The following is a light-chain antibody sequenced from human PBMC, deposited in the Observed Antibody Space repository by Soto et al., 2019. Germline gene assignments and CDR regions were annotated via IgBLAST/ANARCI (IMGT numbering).Light chain of an antibody. CDR3: HQYAGSPRT. CDR1: QSVNNN. J-gene: IGKJ1*01. V-gene: IGKV3-20*01. Sequence: EIVLTQSPGTLSLSPGDRATLSCRASQSVNNNLVWYQQRSGQAPRLVIYAASNRATGVPDRFSGSGSGTDFTLTISRLEPEDFAVYYCHQYAGSPRTFGQGAKVEIK. CDR2: AAS.